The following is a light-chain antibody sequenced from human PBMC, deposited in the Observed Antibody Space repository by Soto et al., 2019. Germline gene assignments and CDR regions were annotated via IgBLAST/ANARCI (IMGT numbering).Light chain of an antibody. J-gene: IGLJ2*01. CDR3: ETWDSNTRV. CDR2: LEGSGSY. V-gene: IGLV4-60*02. Sequence: QPVLTQSSSASASLGSSVKLTCTLSSGHSSYIIAWHQQQPGKAPRYLMKLEGSGSYNKGSGVPDRFSGSSSGADRYLTISFLLFGDEANYYCETWDSNTRVFGGGTQLTVL. CDR1: SGHSSYI.